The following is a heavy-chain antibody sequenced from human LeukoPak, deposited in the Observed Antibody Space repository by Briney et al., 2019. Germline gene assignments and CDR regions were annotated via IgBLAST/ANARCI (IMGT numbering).Heavy chain of an antibody. V-gene: IGHV4-59*01. Sequence: PSETLSLTCTVSGGSISSYYWSWIRQPPGKGLEWIGYIYYSGSTNYNPSLKSRVTISVDTSKNQFSLKLSSVTAADTALYYCAKDKIWGEDYFDYWGQGILVTVSS. D-gene: IGHD3-16*01. CDR3: AKDKIWGEDYFDY. CDR1: GGSISSYY. J-gene: IGHJ4*02. CDR2: IYYSGST.